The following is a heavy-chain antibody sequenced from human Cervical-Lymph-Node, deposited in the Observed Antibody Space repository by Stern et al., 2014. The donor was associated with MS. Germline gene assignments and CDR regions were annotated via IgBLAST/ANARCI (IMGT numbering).Heavy chain of an antibody. V-gene: IGHV3-30*03. D-gene: IGHD2-8*01. CDR2: ISYDGNHK. CDR1: GFTFSSYG. CDR3: ARDYEDTSMLFDH. Sequence: VQLVESGGAVVQPGRSLRLSCAASGFTFSSYGIHWVRQAPGTGLEWVPVISYDGNHKYYAASVKGRFTISRDNSKNTLHLQMNSVTPDDTAIYYCARDYEDTSMLFDHWGQGTLVTVSS. J-gene: IGHJ4*02.